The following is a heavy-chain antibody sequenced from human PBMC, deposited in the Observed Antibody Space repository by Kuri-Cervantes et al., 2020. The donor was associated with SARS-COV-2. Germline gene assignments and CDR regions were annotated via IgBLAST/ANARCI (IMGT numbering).Heavy chain of an antibody. V-gene: IGHV5-51*01. Sequence: KVSCKASGYSFTTYWIGWVRQMPGKGVEWMGRIYPGDSDTRYSPSFQGQVTISADKSISTAFLQWSSLKDSDTAMYYCARRAYGHQRDYYYMDVWGKGTTVTVSS. J-gene: IGHJ6*03. CDR1: GYSFTTYW. D-gene: IGHD4-17*01. CDR3: ARRAYGHQRDYYYMDV. CDR2: IYPGDSDT.